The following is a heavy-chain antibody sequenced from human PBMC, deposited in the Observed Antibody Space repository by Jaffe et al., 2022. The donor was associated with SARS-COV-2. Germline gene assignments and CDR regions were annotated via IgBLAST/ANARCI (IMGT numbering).Heavy chain of an antibody. V-gene: IGHV3-15*01. J-gene: IGHJ4*02. CDR2: IKSKTDGGTT. CDR3: TTRPARRPSGHPIDY. D-gene: IGHD2-2*01. Sequence: EVQLVESGGGLVKPGGSLRLSCAASGFTFSNAWMSWVRQAPGKGLEWVGRIKSKTDGGTTDYAAPVKGRFTISRDDSKNTLYLQMNSLKTEDTAVYYCTTRPARRPSGHPIDYWGQGTLVTVSS. CDR1: GFTFSNAW.